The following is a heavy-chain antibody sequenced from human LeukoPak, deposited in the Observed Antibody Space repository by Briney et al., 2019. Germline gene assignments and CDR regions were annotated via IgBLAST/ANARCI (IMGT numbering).Heavy chain of an antibody. CDR1: GGSFSGYY. J-gene: IGHJ4*02. Sequence: SETLSLTCAVYGGSFSGYYWSWIRQPPGKGLEWIGEINHSGSTNYNPSLKSRVTISVDTSKNQFSLKLSSVTAADTAVYYCARHRRRDGYTTRSYYFDYWGQGTLVTVSS. V-gene: IGHV4-34*01. CDR2: INHSGST. D-gene: IGHD5-24*01. CDR3: ARHRRRDGYTTRSYYFDY.